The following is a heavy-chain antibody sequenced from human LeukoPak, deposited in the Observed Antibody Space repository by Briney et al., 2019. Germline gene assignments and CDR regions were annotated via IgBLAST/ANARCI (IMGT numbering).Heavy chain of an antibody. V-gene: IGHV4-30-2*01. CDR1: GGSISSGGYS. CDR2: IYHSGST. J-gene: IGHJ4*02. D-gene: IGHD4-17*01. CDR3: ARREYGAFDY. Sequence: SETLSLTCAVSGGSISSGGYSWSWIRQPSGKGLEWIGYIYHSGSTYYNPSLKSRVTISVDRSKNQFSLKLSSVTAADTAVYYCARREYGAFDYWGQGTLVTVSS.